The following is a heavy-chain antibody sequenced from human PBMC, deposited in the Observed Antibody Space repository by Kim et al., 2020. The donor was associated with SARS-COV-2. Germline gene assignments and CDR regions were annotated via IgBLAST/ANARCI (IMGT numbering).Heavy chain of an antibody. Sequence: GGSLRLSCAASGFSFSSSGMHWVRQAPGKGLEWVAGISYDGTQEYYADSVKGRFTISRDNSKSTLYLQMNSLRLDDAAVYSCVTGGSGIAARTLDYWGQGTLVTVSS. J-gene: IGHJ4*02. CDR1: GFSFSSSG. D-gene: IGHD6-6*01. CDR2: ISYDGTQE. V-gene: IGHV3-30*03. CDR3: VTGGSGIAARTLDY.